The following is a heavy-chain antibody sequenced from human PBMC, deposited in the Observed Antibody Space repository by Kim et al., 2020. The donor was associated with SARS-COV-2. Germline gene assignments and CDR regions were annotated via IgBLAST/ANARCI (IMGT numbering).Heavy chain of an antibody. CDR2: IYPGDSET. D-gene: IGHD1-26*01. V-gene: IGHV5-51*01. CDR3: ARHLAEGVGTTRSGQDAFDI. Sequence: GESLKISCKGSGYSFTTYWIGWVRQMPGKGLEWMGIIYPGDSETRYSLSFQGHVTMSADKSISTVYLQLSRLQASDTAMYYCARHLAEGVGTTRSGQDAFDIWGQGTMVTVSS. CDR1: GYSFTTYW. J-gene: IGHJ3*02.